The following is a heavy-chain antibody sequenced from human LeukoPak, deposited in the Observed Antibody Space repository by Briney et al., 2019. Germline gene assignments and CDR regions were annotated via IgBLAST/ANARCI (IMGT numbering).Heavy chain of an antibody. D-gene: IGHD6-19*01. CDR1: GLTFRSYA. CDR3: AKRPVVGDYYFDY. V-gene: IGHV3-23*01. Sequence: GGSLRLSCAASGLTFRSYAMSWVRQAPGKGLECVSGISGSGGSTYYADSVKGRFTISRDNSKTTLYLQMNSLRAEDTDVYYCAKRPVVGDYYFDYWGQGTLVTVSS. J-gene: IGHJ4*02. CDR2: ISGSGGST.